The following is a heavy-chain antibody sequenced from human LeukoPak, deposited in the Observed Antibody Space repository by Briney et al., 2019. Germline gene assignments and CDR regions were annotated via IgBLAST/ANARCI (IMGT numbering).Heavy chain of an antibody. J-gene: IGHJ3*02. CDR2: INPSGGST. CDR1: GYTFTSYY. Sequence: GASVTVSCKASGYTFTSYYMHWVRQAPGQGLEWMGIINPSGGSTSYAQKFQGRVTMTRDTSTSTVYMELSSLRSEDTAVYYCARDLRPPVMATFADDAFDIWGQGTMVTVSS. V-gene: IGHV1-46*01. D-gene: IGHD5-24*01. CDR3: ARDLRPPVMATFADDAFDI.